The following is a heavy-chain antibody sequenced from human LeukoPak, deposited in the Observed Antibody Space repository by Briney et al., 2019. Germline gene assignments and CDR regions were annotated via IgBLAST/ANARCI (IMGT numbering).Heavy chain of an antibody. CDR1: GGSISSSSYY. CDR2: INHSGST. V-gene: IGHV4-39*07. Sequence: PSETLSLTCTVSGGSISSSSYYWGWIRQPPGKGLEWIGEINHSGSTNYNPSLKSRVTISVDTSKNQFSLKLSSVTAADTAVYYCARLRYCSSTSCYKGLGYYYYMDVWGKGTTVTVSS. D-gene: IGHD2-2*02. CDR3: ARLRYCSSTSCYKGLGYYYYMDV. J-gene: IGHJ6*03.